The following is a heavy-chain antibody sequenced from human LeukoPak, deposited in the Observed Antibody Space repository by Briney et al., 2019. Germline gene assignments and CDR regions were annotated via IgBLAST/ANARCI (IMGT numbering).Heavy chain of an antibody. CDR2: IYYSGST. D-gene: IGHD5-24*01. CDR1: GGSISSGDYY. V-gene: IGHV4-30-4*08. CDR3: ARSCRDGYNYGLRY. Sequence: PSETLSLTCTVSGGSISSGDYYWSRIRQPPGKGLEWIGYIYYSGSTYYNPSLKSRVTISVDTSKNQFSLKLSSVTAADTAVYYCARSCRDGYNYGLRYWGQGTLVTVSS. J-gene: IGHJ4*02.